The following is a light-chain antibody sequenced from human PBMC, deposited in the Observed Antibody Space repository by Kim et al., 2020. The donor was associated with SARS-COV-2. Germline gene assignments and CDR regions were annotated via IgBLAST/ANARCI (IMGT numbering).Light chain of an antibody. CDR3: QQYGRTPYT. V-gene: IGKV3-20*01. CDR1: QSVSSSY. J-gene: IGKJ2*01. CDR2: GVS. Sequence: EIVLTQSPGTLSLSPGERATLSCRASQSVSSSYLVWYQQKPGKAPRLLMYGVSSRATGVPDRFSGSGSGTDFTLTISRLEPEDFAVYYCQQYGRTPYTFGQGTKLEF.